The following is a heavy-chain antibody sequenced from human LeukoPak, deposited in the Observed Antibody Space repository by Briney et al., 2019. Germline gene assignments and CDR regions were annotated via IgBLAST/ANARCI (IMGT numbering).Heavy chain of an antibody. CDR2: ISYDGSNK. V-gene: IGHV3-30*18. CDR3: AKEGGYSYDFDY. Sequence: GGSLRLSCAASGFTFSSYGMHWVRQAPGKGLEWVAVISYDGSNKYYADSVKGRFTTSRDNSKNTLYLQMNSLRAEDTAVYYCAKEGGYSYDFDYWGQGTLVTVSS. D-gene: IGHD5-18*01. J-gene: IGHJ4*02. CDR1: GFTFSSYG.